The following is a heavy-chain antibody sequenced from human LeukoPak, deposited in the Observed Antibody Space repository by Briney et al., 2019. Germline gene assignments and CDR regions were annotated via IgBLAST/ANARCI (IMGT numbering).Heavy chain of an antibody. Sequence: ASVTVSCKASGYTFKSYGLTWVRQAPGKGLEWMGWMSAKKIITNLYQKFQGSFTITTDTSASTAYMKLRSLRSDDPAVYYCARAWDCSSTSCYIYFDFYGQGTLVTVSS. D-gene: IGHD2-2*02. V-gene: IGHV1-18*01. CDR3: ARAWDCSSTSCYIYFDF. CDR2: MSAKKIIT. CDR1: GYTFKSYG. J-gene: IGHJ4*02.